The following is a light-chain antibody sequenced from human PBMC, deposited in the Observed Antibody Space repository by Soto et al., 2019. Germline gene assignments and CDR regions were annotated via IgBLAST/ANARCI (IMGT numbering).Light chain of an antibody. CDR3: ATWDDSLNGWV. J-gene: IGLJ3*02. V-gene: IGLV1-44*01. CDR2: SNN. CDR1: SSNIGSNT. Sequence: QSVLTQPPSASGTPGQRVTISCSGSSSNIGSNTVNLYQQLPGTAPKLLIYSNNQRPSGVPDRFSGSKSGTSASLAISGRQSEDEADYYCATWDDSLNGWVFGGGTKLTFL.